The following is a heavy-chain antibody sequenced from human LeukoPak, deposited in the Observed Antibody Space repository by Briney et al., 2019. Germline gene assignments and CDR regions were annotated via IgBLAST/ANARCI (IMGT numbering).Heavy chain of an antibody. Sequence: LGESLKISCKGSGYSFTSYWIGWVRQMPGKGLEWMGIIYPGDSDNRYSPSFQGQVTISADKSISTAYLQWSSLKASDTAMYYCARLFNGYGDSSGYQVDYYYYYMDVWGKGTTVTVSS. J-gene: IGHJ6*03. CDR3: ARLFNGYGDSSGYQVDYYYYYMDV. CDR2: IYPGDSDN. D-gene: IGHD3-22*01. CDR1: GYSFTSYW. V-gene: IGHV5-51*01.